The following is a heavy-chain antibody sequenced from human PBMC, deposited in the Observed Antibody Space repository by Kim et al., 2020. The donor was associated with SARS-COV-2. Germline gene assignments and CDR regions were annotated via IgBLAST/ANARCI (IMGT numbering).Heavy chain of an antibody. Sequence: YNPSLKSRVTISVDTSKNQFSLKLSSVTAADTAVYYCARDSTAAAGFDYWGQGTLVTVSS. D-gene: IGHD6-13*01. V-gene: IGHV4-31*02. CDR3: ARDSTAAAGFDY. J-gene: IGHJ4*02.